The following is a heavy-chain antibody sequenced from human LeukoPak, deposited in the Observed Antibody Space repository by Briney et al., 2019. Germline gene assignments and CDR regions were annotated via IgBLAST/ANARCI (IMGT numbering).Heavy chain of an antibody. Sequence: GGSLRLSCAASGFTFSLYAMTWVRQTPEKGLEWVSTIDGDGANTYYADSVRGRFTISRDNSKNTLSLQMTSLRADDTAVYYCATRFGLDYYYYSMDVWGKGTTVTVSS. D-gene: IGHD3-10*01. V-gene: IGHV3-23*01. CDR3: ATRFGLDYYYYSMDV. CDR1: GFTFSLYA. CDR2: IDGDGANT. J-gene: IGHJ6*03.